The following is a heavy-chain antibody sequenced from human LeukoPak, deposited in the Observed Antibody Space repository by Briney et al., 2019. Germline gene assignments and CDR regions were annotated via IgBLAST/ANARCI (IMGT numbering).Heavy chain of an antibody. CDR2: ISAYNGNT. V-gene: IGHV1-18*01. CDR3: ARVSWFGEWYDY. CDR1: GYTFTSYG. D-gene: IGHD3-10*01. Sequence: ASVKVSCKASGYTFTSYGISWVRQAPGQGLEWMGWISAYNGNTNYAQKLQGRVTMTTDTSTSTAYMELRSLRSDDTAVYCCARVSWFGEWYDYWGQGTLVTVSS. J-gene: IGHJ4*02.